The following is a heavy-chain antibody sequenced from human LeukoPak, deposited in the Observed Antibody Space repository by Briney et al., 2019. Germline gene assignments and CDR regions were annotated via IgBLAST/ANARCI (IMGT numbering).Heavy chain of an antibody. CDR2: IYSNGGT. V-gene: IGHV4-39*01. Sequence: PSETLSLTCTVSGGSIRSSRYYWGWIRQPPGKGLEWIGSIYSNGGTCYNPSLRSRVTMSVDTSKNQFSLKLTSVTAAETAVYYCGNFDFWGQGTMVIVSS. CDR3: GNFDF. J-gene: IGHJ3*01. CDR1: GGSIRSSRYY.